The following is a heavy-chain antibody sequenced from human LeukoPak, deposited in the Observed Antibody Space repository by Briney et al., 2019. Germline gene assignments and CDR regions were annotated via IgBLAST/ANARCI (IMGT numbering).Heavy chain of an antibody. CDR2: ITHDGTTV. V-gene: IGHV3-11*01. Sequence: GGSLSLSCAASGFTFSDYYMSWIRQAPGKGLEWVSFITHDGTTVYYADSVKDRFTISRDNAINSLFLQMNSLRAEDTAVYYCARAFYGSGSYDRQFDYWGQGTLVTVSS. J-gene: IGHJ4*02. CDR3: ARAFYGSGSYDRQFDY. D-gene: IGHD3-10*01. CDR1: GFTFSDYY.